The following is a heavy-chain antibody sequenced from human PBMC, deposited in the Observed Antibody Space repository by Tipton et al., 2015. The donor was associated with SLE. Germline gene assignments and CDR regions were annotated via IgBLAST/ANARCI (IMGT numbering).Heavy chain of an antibody. Sequence: SLRLSCAASGFTFSTYAMGWVRQAPGRGLEWVSAISRSGGTTFYADSVKGRFTISRDNSNNTLYLQMNTMRDEDTAVYYCAKDDWGGWYFDLWGRGTLVTVSS. D-gene: IGHD2-21*01. CDR1: GFTFSTYA. CDR3: AKDDWGGWYFDL. V-gene: IGHV3-23*01. CDR2: ISRSGGTT. J-gene: IGHJ2*01.